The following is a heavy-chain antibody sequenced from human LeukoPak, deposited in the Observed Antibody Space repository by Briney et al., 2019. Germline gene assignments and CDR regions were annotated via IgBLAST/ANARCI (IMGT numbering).Heavy chain of an antibody. CDR3: ASVRDSSNYDIFSPAWRVLDY. CDR2: IYYSGST. Sequence: SETLSLTCTVSGGSISSSSYYWGWIRQPPGKGLEWIGSIYYSGSTYYNPSLKSRVTISVDTSKNQFSLKLSSVTAADTAVYYCASVRDSSNYDIFSPAWRVLDYWGQGTLVTVSS. V-gene: IGHV4-39*01. CDR1: GGSISSSSYY. D-gene: IGHD3-9*01. J-gene: IGHJ4*02.